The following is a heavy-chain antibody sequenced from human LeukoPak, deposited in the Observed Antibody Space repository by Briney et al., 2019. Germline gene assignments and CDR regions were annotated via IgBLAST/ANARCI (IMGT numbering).Heavy chain of an antibody. V-gene: IGHV3-30-3*01. CDR2: ISYDGSNK. J-gene: IGHJ5*02. D-gene: IGHD2-21*02. CDR3: AKEGERWRRQVLVFDP. Sequence: PGGSLRLSCAASGFTFSSYAMHWVRQAPGKGLEWVAVISYDGSNKYYADSVKGRFTISRDNSKNTLYLQMNSLRAEDTAVYYCAKEGERWRRQVLVFDPWGQGTLVTVSS. CDR1: GFTFSSYA.